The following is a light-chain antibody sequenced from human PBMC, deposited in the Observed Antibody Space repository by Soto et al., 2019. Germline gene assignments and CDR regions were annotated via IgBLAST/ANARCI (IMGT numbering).Light chain of an antibody. Sequence: EIVLTQSPAILSLSPGERATLSCRASQSVSTYLVWYQQKPGQAPRLLIYDASNRATGIPARFSGSGSGTDFTLTISSLGPEDFAVYYCQQRSRWPRTFGQGTKVDI. CDR3: QQRSRWPRT. J-gene: IGKJ1*01. V-gene: IGKV3-11*01. CDR1: QSVSTY. CDR2: DAS.